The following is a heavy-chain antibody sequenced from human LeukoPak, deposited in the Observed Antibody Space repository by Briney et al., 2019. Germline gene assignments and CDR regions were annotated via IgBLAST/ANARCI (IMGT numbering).Heavy chain of an antibody. CDR1: GGSISSGGYY. CDR3: ARDRDYYDSSGFDI. V-gene: IGHV4-31*03. CDR2: IYYSGST. D-gene: IGHD3-22*01. J-gene: IGHJ3*02. Sequence: SQTLSLTCTVSGGSISSGGYYWSWIRQHPGKGLEWIGYIYYSGSTYYNPSPKSRVTISVDTSKNQFSLKLSSVTAADTAVYYCARDRDYYDSSGFDIWGQGTMVTVSS.